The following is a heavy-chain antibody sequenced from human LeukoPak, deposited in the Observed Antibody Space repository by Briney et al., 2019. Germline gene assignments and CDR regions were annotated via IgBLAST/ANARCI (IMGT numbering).Heavy chain of an antibody. V-gene: IGHV3-15*01. D-gene: IGHD2-8*01. J-gene: IGHJ5*02. CDR1: GFTFSRYT. CDR3: PPRMRFDP. Sequence: GGSLRLSCAASGFTFSRYTMNWVRQAPGKGLEWVGRIKTKTDGGTTDYAAPVKGRFTISRDDSKNTLYLQMNSLKTEDTAVYYCPPRMRFDPWGQGTLVTVSS. CDR2: IKTKTDGGTT.